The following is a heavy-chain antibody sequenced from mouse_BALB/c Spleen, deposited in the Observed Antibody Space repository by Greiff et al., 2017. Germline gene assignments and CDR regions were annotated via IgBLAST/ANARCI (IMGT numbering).Heavy chain of an antibody. CDR2: ISSGGSYT. CDR3: ARQDYGYAMDY. Sequence: EVKVVESGGGLVKPGGSLKLSCAASGFTFSSYAMSWVRQTPEKRLEWVATISSGGSYTYYPDSVKGRFTISRDNAKNTLYLQMSSLRSEDTAMYYCARQDYGYAMDYWGQGTSVTVSS. D-gene: IGHD1-1*01. J-gene: IGHJ4*01. CDR1: GFTFSSYA. V-gene: IGHV5-9-3*01.